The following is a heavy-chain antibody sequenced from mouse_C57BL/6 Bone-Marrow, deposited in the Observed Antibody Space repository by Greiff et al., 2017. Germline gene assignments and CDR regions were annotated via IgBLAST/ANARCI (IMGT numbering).Heavy chain of an antibody. J-gene: IGHJ2*01. CDR2: IDPENGDT. CDR1: GFNIKDDY. V-gene: IGHV14-4*01. Sequence: VQLQQSGAELVRPGASVKLSCTASGFNIKDDYMYWVKQRPDQGLEWIGWIDPENGDTEYASKFQGKATITADTSSNTAYLQLSSLTSEDTAVYDSTTGYDGSSFYFDYWGQGTTVTVSS. CDR3: TTGYDGSSFYFDY. D-gene: IGHD1-1*01.